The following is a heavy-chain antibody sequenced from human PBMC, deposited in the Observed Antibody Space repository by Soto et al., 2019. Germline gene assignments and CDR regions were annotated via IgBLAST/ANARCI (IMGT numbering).Heavy chain of an antibody. J-gene: IGHJ5*02. Sequence: SETLSLTCTVSGGSISSYYWSWIRQPPGKGLEWIGYIYYSGSTNYNPSLKSRVTISVDTSKNQFSLKLSSVTAADTAVYYCARVGLQYDWFDPWGQGTLVTVSS. CDR3: ARVGLQYDWFDP. V-gene: IGHV4-59*01. D-gene: IGHD4-4*01. CDR2: IYYSGST. CDR1: GGSISSYY.